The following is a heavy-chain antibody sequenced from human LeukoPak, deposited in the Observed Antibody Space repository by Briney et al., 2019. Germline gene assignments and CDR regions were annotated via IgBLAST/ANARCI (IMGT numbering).Heavy chain of an antibody. CDR1: GLTLSGYW. CDR3: AKVGSGYYDHLDF. V-gene: IGHV3-74*01. J-gene: IGHJ4*02. D-gene: IGHD3-22*01. Sequence: GGSLRLSCSASGLTLSGYWMHWVRQIPGKGLVWVSRIDGDGSGTSYADSVKGRFTISRDDVKNMLYLQMNSLRVEDTAVYYCAKVGSGYYDHLDFWGQGILVTVSS. CDR2: IDGDGSGT.